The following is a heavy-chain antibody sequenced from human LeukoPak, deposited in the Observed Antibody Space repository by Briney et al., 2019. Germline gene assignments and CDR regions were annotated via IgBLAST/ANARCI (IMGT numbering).Heavy chain of an antibody. J-gene: IGHJ4*02. D-gene: IGHD6-13*01. V-gene: IGHV4-59*10. Sequence: SETLSLTCAVYGGSFSGYYWSWIRQPAGKGLEWIGRIYTSGSTNYNPSLKSRVTISVDTSKNQFSLKLSSVTAADTAVYYCARVSIAAAPRSVFDYWGQGTLVTVSS. CDR1: GGSFSGYY. CDR3: ARVSIAAAPRSVFDY. CDR2: IYTSGST.